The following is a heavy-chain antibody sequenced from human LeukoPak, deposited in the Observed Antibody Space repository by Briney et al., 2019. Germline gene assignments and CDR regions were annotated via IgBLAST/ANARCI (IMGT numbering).Heavy chain of an antibody. CDR3: AKAYNYHLDV. V-gene: IGHV4-59*12. CDR2: IHYSGRT. Sequence: KPSETLSLTCSVSGDSISNYYCNWIRQPPGKGLEWIGYIHYSGRTNHNPSLKSRVTTSVDTSKNQCSLRLSSVTAADTAVYYCAKAYNYHLDVWGQGTTVTVSS. D-gene: IGHD1-20*01. CDR1: GDSISNYY. J-gene: IGHJ6*02.